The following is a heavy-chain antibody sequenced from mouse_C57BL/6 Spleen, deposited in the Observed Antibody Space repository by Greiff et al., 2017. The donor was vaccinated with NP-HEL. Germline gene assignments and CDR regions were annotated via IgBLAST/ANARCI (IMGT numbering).Heavy chain of an antibody. CDR3: ASRAYYSNYDY. CDR2: IYPGDGDT. CDR1: GYAFSSYW. J-gene: IGHJ2*01. D-gene: IGHD2-5*01. V-gene: IGHV1-80*01. Sequence: QVQLQQSGAELVKPGASVKISCKASGYAFSSYWMNWVKQRPGKGLEWIGQIYPGDGDTNYNGKFKGKATLTADKSSSTAYMQLSSLTSEDSAVYFCASRAYYSNYDYWGQGTTLTVSS.